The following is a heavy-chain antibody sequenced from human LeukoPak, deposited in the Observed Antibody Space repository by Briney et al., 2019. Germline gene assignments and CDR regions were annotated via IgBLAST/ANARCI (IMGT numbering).Heavy chain of an antibody. D-gene: IGHD6-13*01. CDR2: IYYSGST. CDR3: ARDSGQQLVPLEGGYYYYGMDV. CDR1: GGSVSSGSYY. J-gene: IGHJ6*04. Sequence: SETLSLTCTVSGGSVSSGSYYWSWIRQPPGKGLEWIGYIYYSGSTNYNPSLKSRVTISVDTSKNQFSLKLSSVTAADTAVYYRARDSGQQLVPLEGGYYYYGMDVWGKGTTVTVSS. V-gene: IGHV4-61*01.